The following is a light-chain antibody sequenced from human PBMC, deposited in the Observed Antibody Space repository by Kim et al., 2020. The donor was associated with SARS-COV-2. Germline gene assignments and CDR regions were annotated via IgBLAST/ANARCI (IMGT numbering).Light chain of an antibody. V-gene: IGKV1-5*03. J-gene: IGKJ5*01. Sequence: DIQMTQSPSSLSASVGDRVTITCRASQSIRSGLAWYQQNPGKAPNLLIYKASSLETGVPSRFSGSGSGTEFTLTISSLQPDDFATYYCQQYDTYPITFGQGTRLEIK. CDR3: QQYDTYPIT. CDR1: QSIRSG. CDR2: KAS.